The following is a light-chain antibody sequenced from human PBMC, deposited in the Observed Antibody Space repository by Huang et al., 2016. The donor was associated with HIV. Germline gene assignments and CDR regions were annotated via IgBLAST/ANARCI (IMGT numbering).Light chain of an antibody. J-gene: IGKJ2*01. CDR3: QQSNSYPYT. V-gene: IGKV1-5*03. CDR1: QSISSW. CDR2: KAS. Sequence: DIQMTQSPSTLSASVGDRVTITCRASQSISSWLAWYQQIPGKAPKLLIYKASSLQSGVPSRFNGSGSGTEFILTINSLQPGDFATYHCQQSNSYPYTFGQGTKLEIK.